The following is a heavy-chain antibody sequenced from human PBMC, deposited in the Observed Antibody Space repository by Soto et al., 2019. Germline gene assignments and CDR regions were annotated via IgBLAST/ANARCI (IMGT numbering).Heavy chain of an antibody. CDR1: GYSFTSSW. CDR2: IYPGDSDT. J-gene: IGHJ4*02. CDR3: GRGHLAVVVSWLVLDY. Sequence: EVQLVQSGAEVKKPGESLKISCKGSGYSFTSSWIGWVRQMPGKGLEWMGIIYPGDSDTRYSPSFQGQVTISADKSISPANLRWRGWKAWATAMNYFGRGHLAVVVSWLVLDYWGQGPWVTVSS. D-gene: IGHD6-19*01. V-gene: IGHV5-51*01.